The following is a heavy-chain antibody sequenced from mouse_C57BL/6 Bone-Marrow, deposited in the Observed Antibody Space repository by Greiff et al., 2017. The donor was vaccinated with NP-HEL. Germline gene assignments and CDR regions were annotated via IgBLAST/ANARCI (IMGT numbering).Heavy chain of an antibody. J-gene: IGHJ3*01. CDR3: ATLDSSGYDWFAY. CDR1: GYAFTNYL. CDR2: INPGSGGT. Sequence: VQLQQSGAELVRPGTSVKVSCKASGYAFTNYLIEWVKQRPGQGLEWIGVINPGSGGTNYNEKFKGKATLTADKSSSTAYMQLSSLTSEDSAVYFCATLDSSGYDWFAYWGQGTLVTVSA. D-gene: IGHD3-2*02. V-gene: IGHV1-54*01.